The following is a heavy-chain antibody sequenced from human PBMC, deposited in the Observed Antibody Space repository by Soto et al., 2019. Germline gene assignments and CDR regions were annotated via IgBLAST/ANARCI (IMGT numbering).Heavy chain of an antibody. D-gene: IGHD3-3*01. CDR2: IKQDGSEK. CDR1: GFTFSSYW. V-gene: IGHV3-7*01. CDR3: ARGGGLRFFDNWFDP. Sequence: GGSLRLSCAASGFTFSSYWMSWVRQAPGKGLEWVANIKQDGSEKYYVDSVKGRFTISRDNAKNSLYLQMNSLRAEDTAVYYCARGGGLRFFDNWFDPWGQGTLVTVSS. J-gene: IGHJ5*02.